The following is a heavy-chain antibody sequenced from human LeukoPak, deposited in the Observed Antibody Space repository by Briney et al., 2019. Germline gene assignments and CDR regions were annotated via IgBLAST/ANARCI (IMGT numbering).Heavy chain of an antibody. J-gene: IGHJ4*02. CDR3: ARAGTNWSSGCYFDY. Sequence: SETLSLTCTVSGGSIGNYYWSWIRQPPGKGLECLGYIYYSGGTNYSPSLRSRLTMSLDTSKNQFSLKLSSVTAADTAVYYCARAGTNWSSGCYFDYWGQGALVTVSS. V-gene: IGHV4-59*01. CDR2: IYYSGGT. D-gene: IGHD1-1*01. CDR1: GGSIGNYY.